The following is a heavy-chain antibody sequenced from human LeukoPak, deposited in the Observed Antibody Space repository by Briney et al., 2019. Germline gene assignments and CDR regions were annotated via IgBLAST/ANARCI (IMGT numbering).Heavy chain of an antibody. D-gene: IGHD2-2*01. J-gene: IGHJ3*02. CDR3: ARVVQGFDDFEI. CDR2: INHSGST. V-gene: IGHV4-34*01. CDR1: GGSFSGYY. Sequence: SETLSLTCAVYGGSFSGYYWSWIRQPPGKGLEWIGEINHSGSTNYSPSLKNRVTISVDTSKNQFSLKLSSVTAADTAVYYCARVVQGFDDFEIWGQGTMVTVSS.